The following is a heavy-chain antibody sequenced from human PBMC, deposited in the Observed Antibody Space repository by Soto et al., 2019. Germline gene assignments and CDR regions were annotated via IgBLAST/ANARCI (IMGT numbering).Heavy chain of an antibody. J-gene: IGHJ1*01. CDR1: GGTFSSYA. CDR3: ASSPNYYDSSGYNFQH. CDR2: IIPIFGTA. V-gene: IGHV1-69*12. Sequence: QVQLVQSGAEEKKPGSSVKVSCKASGGTFSSYAISWVRQAPGQGLEWMGGIIPIFGTANYAQKFQGRVTITADESTSTAYMELSSLRSEDTAVYYCASSPNYYDSSGYNFQHWGQGTLVTVSS. D-gene: IGHD3-22*01.